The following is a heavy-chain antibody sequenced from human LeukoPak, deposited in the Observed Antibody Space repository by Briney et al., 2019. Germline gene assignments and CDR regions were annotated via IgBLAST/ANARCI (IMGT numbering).Heavy chain of an antibody. V-gene: IGHV3-30*04. J-gene: IGHJ4*02. CDR1: GFTFRSYA. CDR3: ARGIAAAGTSFDY. CDR2: ISYDGSNK. Sequence: SLRLSCAASGFTFRSYAMHWVRQAPGKGLEWVAVISYDGSNKYYADSVKGRFTISRDNSKNTLYLQMNSLRAEDTAVYYCARGIAAAGTSFDYWGQGTLVTVSS. D-gene: IGHD6-13*01.